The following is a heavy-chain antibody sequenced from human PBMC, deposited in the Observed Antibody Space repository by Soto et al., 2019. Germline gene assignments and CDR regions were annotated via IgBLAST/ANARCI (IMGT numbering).Heavy chain of an antibody. CDR2: ISGGGDTT. J-gene: IGHJ4*02. CDR3: AKLGVFVVLPAGMLDY. CDR1: GFTFSSYG. V-gene: IGHV3-23*01. Sequence: EVQLLESGGGLVQPGGSLRLTCAASGFTFSSYGISWIRLSPGKGLEWVSVISGGGDTTYYTPSVKGRFTISRDDFRNKLHIHINSLRTEDMAIYSCAKLGVFVVLPAGMLDYWGAGTLVTVSS. D-gene: IGHD2-8*01.